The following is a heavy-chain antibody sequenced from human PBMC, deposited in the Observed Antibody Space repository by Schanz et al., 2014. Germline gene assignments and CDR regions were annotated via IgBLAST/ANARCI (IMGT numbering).Heavy chain of an antibody. Sequence: QVHLVQSGAEVHKPGASLKISCKASGYTFTNFYIHWVRQAPGQGLEWVGWINPNSGTTNYAQKFQGWVTMTRDTSISTAYMEVSRLKSDDTAVYYCARLSVAGRPHVNYWYFDLWGRGTLVTVSS. CDR1: GYTFTNFY. CDR3: ARLSVAGRPHVNYWYFDL. J-gene: IGHJ2*01. V-gene: IGHV1-2*04. CDR2: INPNSGTT. D-gene: IGHD6-19*01.